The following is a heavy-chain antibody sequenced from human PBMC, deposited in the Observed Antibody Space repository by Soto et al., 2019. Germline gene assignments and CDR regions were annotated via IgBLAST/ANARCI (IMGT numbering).Heavy chain of an antibody. D-gene: IGHD3-3*01. CDR3: AREGENYDFWSGYTWPYYYYYMDV. Sequence: GASVKVSCKASGYTFTSYDSNWVRQATGQGLEWMGWMNPNSGNTGYAQKFQGRVTMTRNTSISTAFMELSSLRSEDTAVYYCAREGENYDFWSGYTWPYYYYYMDVWGKGTTVTVSS. CDR1: GYTFTSYD. CDR2: MNPNSGNT. J-gene: IGHJ6*03. V-gene: IGHV1-8*01.